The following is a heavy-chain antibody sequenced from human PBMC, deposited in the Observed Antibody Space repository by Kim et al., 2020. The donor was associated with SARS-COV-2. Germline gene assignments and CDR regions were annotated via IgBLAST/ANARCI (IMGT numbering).Heavy chain of an antibody. CDR3: ARDSRTIFGVVPSDV. J-gene: IGHJ6*02. Sequence: ASVKVSCKASGYTFTSYGISWVRQAPGQGLEWMGWISAYNGNTNYAQKLQGRVTMTTDTSTSTAYMELRSLRSDDTAVYYCARDSRTIFGVVPSDVWGQGTTVTVSS. CDR1: GYTFTSYG. CDR2: ISAYNGNT. V-gene: IGHV1-18*01. D-gene: IGHD3-3*01.